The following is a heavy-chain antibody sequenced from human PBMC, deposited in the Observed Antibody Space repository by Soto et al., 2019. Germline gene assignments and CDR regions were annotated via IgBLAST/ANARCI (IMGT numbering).Heavy chain of an antibody. CDR3: AKDRRAGGNSAFYFDF. CDR2: ISATGGGT. Sequence: GGSLRLSCAASGVKFSNYAMSWVRQAPGKGLEWVSLISATGGGTYYADSVKGRFTISRDNSHNTLYLQVHSLTAEDTAVYYCAKDRRAGGNSAFYFDFWGQGAQVTVSS. CDR1: GVKFSNYA. D-gene: IGHD3-16*01. V-gene: IGHV3-23*01. J-gene: IGHJ4*02.